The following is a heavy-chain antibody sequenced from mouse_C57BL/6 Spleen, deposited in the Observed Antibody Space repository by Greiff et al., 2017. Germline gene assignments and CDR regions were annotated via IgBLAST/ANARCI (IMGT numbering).Heavy chain of an antibody. V-gene: IGHV1-72*01. CDR2: IDPNSGGT. CDR3: ARTAPYDYYAMDY. D-gene: IGHD1-2*01. CDR1: GYTFTSYW. J-gene: IGHJ4*01. Sequence: QVQLQQPGAELVKPGASVKLSCKASGYTFTSYWMHWVKQRPGRGLEWIGRIDPNSGGTKYNEKFKSKATLTVDKPSSPAYMQLSSLTSEDSAVYYCARTAPYDYYAMDYWGQGTSVTVSS.